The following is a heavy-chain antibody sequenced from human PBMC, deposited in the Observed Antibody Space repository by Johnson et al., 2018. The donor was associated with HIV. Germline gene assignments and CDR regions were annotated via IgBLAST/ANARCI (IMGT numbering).Heavy chain of an antibody. CDR1: GLTFSDYY. CDR3: ARNPLFSAFDI. V-gene: IGHV3-7*03. CDR2: IKDDGSEK. Sequence: VQLVESGGGLVKPGGSLIVSCEASGLTFSDYYMSWIRQAPGKGLEWVAHIKDDGSEKYYVDSVKGRFTVSRDNAKNSLYLQMNSLRAEDTAVYYCARNPLFSAFDIWGQGTMVTVSS. D-gene: IGHD3-10*02. J-gene: IGHJ3*02.